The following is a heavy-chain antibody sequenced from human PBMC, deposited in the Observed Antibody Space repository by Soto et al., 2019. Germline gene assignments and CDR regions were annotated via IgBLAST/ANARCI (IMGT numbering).Heavy chain of an antibody. CDR1: GYTFTTYY. D-gene: IGHD6-25*01. V-gene: IGHV1-46*01. CDR3: ARRLDNRAEDGFDV. CDR2: ISPDGGRT. J-gene: IGHJ3*01. Sequence: QVQLVQSGAEVKKPGASVKVSCKASGYTFTTYYMHWVRQAPGQGLEWMGIISPDGGRTSYAQKFQGRVTMTRDTSTSTVYMELSSLRSEDTAVYYCARRLDNRAEDGFDVWGEGTTVTVSA.